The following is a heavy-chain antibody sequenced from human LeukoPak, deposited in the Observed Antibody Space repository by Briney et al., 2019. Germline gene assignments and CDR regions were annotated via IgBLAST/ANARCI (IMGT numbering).Heavy chain of an antibody. CDR3: ARSAAAGTHY. CDR1: GGSISSGSYY. J-gene: IGHJ4*02. D-gene: IGHD6-13*01. CDR2: IYTSGST. Sequence: PSQTLSLTCTVSGGSISSGSYYWSWIRQPAGKGLEWIGRIYTSGSTNYNPSLKSRVTISVDTSKNQFSLKLSSVTAADTAVYYCARSAAAGTHYWGQGTLVTVSS. V-gene: IGHV4-61*02.